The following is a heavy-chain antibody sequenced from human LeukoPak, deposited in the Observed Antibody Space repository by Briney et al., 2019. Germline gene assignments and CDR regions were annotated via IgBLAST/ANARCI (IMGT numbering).Heavy chain of an antibody. V-gene: IGHV3-23*01. CDR2: ISGSGGST. J-gene: IGHJ6*02. D-gene: IGHD2/OR15-2a*01. Sequence: PGGSLRLSCVASESTFSNYAMSWVRQAPGKGLEWVSAISGSGGSTYYADSVKGRFTISRDNSKNTLYLQMNSLRAEDTAVYYCAKFCNAVEYYYYYGMDVWGQGTTVTVSS. CDR1: ESTFSNYA. CDR3: AKFCNAVEYYYYYGMDV.